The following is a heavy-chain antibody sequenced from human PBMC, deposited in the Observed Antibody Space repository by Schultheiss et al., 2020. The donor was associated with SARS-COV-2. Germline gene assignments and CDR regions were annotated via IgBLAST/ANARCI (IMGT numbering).Heavy chain of an antibody. Sequence: GGSLRLSCAASGFTFSSYWMHWVRQAPGKGLVWVSAISGSGGSTYYADSVKGRFTISRDNSKNTLYLQMNSLRAEDTAVYYCARKRWPDAFDIWGQGTMVTVSS. J-gene: IGHJ3*02. D-gene: IGHD4-23*01. V-gene: IGHV3-23*01. CDR3: ARKRWPDAFDI. CDR2: ISGSGGST. CDR1: GFTFSSYW.